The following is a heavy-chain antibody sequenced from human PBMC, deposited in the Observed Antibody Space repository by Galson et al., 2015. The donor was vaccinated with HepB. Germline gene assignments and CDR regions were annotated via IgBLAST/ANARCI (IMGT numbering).Heavy chain of an antibody. CDR1: GFAFRTYD. CDR3: ARDGSIGSTSYGMDV. J-gene: IGHJ6*02. V-gene: IGHV3-21*01. D-gene: IGHD2-2*01. Sequence: SLRLSCAASGFAFRTYDMHWVRQAPGKGLEWVSSISSSSTYIYYADSVKGRFTISRDNAKNSLFLQMNSLRAEDTAVYYCARDGSIGSTSYGMDVWGQGTTVTVSS. CDR2: ISSSSTYI.